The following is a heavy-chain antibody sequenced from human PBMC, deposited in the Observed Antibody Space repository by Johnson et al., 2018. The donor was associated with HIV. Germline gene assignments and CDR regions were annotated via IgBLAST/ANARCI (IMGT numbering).Heavy chain of an antibody. CDR3: AKDVLFQFVGGQEAFDI. Sequence: PLVAYGGGSIQPGGFVRLSSAASGFTVSSNYMSWVRQAPGKGLEWVSGISGNSGSIGYADSVRGRFTISRDNSKNTLYLQMNSLRAEDTAVYYCAKDVLFQFVGGQEAFDIWGQGTMVTVSS. CDR2: ISGNSGSI. V-gene: IGHV3-66*03. D-gene: IGHD6-6*01. CDR1: GFTVSSNY. J-gene: IGHJ3*02.